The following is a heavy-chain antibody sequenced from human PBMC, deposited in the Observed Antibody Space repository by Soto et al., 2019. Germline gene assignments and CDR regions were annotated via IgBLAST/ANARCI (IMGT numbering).Heavy chain of an antibody. CDR1: GFTFSSYT. CDR2: ISGSGGNT. J-gene: IGHJ6*02. Sequence: PGGSLRLSCAASGFTFSSYTMSWVRQAPGKGLEWVSVISGSGGNTLYAESVEGRFTISRDNSKNTLYLQMNSVRAEDTAVYYCAKDQAETTAYYYYGMDVWGQGTTVTVSS. CDR3: AKDQAETTAYYYYGMDV. D-gene: IGHD4-4*01. V-gene: IGHV3-23*01.